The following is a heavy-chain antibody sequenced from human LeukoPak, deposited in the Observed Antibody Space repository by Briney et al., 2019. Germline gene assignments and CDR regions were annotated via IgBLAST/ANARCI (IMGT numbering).Heavy chain of an antibody. CDR2: IYYSGST. CDR1: GGSISSSSYY. V-gene: IGHV4-39*01. CDR3: ASPMTTIDH. Sequence: PSETLSLTCTVSGGSISSSSYYWGWIRQPPGKGLEWIGSIYYSGSTYYNPSLKSRVTISVDTSKNQFSLKLSSVTAADTAIYYCASPMTTIDHWGQGALVTVSS. D-gene: IGHD4-11*01. J-gene: IGHJ4*02.